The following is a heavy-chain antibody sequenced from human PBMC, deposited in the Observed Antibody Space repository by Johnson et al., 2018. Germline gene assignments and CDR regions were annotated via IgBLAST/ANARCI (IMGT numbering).Heavy chain of an antibody. D-gene: IGHD3-3*01. J-gene: IGHJ6*02. Sequence: VQLVQSGGGLVQPGGSLRLSCAASGFTFSSYALSWVRQAPGQGLEWVSAISGSGGTTYYADSVRGRFTITRDNSNNKLFLQMNILRAEATALDYRAKNFTFLEWVYDTNGMDGWGQGTTVTVSS. CDR2: ISGSGGTT. V-gene: IGHV3-23*04. CDR3: AKNFTFLEWVYDTNGMDG. CDR1: GFTFSSYA.